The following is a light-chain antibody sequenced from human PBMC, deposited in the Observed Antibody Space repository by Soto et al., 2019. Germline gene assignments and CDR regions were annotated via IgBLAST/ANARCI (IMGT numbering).Light chain of an antibody. V-gene: IGKV3-20*01. Sequence: EILLTQSPGTLSVSPVESATLACRASQSVSSNYLAWYQQKPGQPPRLLIYGASSRATGIPDRFSGSGSGADFTLTILRLKPEDFAVYDGQQYSRLPRTFGHGTRVDIK. CDR2: GAS. CDR3: QQYSRLPRT. CDR1: QSVSSNY. J-gene: IGKJ1*01.